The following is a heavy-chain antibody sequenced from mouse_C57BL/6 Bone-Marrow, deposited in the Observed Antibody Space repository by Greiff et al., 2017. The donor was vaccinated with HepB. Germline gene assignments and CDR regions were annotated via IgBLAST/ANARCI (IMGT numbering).Heavy chain of an antibody. V-gene: IGHV5-9-1*02. CDR3: TRDYYYGSSYGRYAMDY. CDR1: GFTFSSYA. D-gene: IGHD1-1*01. Sequence: EVKLVESGEGLVKPGGSLKLSCAASGFTFSSYAMSWVRQTPEKRLEWVAYISSGGDYIYYADTVKGRFTISRDNARNTLYLQMSSLKSEDTAMYYCTRDYYYGSSYGRYAMDYWGQGTSVTVSS. CDR2: ISSGGDYI. J-gene: IGHJ4*01.